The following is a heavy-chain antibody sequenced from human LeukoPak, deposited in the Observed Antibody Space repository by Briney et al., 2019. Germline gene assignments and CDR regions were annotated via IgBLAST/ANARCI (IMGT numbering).Heavy chain of an antibody. D-gene: IGHD2-2*01. V-gene: IGHV3-30*18. Sequence: GRSLRLSCAASGFTFSSYGMHWVRQAPGKGLEWVAVISYDGSNKYCADSVKGRFTISRDNSKNTLYLQMNSLRAEDTAVYYCAEDQYCSSTSCLDYWGQGTLVTVSS. CDR1: GFTFSSYG. J-gene: IGHJ4*02. CDR3: AEDQYCSSTSCLDY. CDR2: ISYDGSNK.